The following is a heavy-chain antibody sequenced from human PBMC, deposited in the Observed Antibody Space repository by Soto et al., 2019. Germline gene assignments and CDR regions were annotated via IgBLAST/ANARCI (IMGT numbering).Heavy chain of an antibody. J-gene: IGHJ6*02. CDR3: ARHDCISSSCYYYYYYGMDV. Sequence: SVKVSCKASGGTFSSYAISWVRQAPGQGLEWMGGIFPIFVTVNYAQNFQGRVTITADESTSTAYLELSSLRSEDTAVYYCARHDCISSSCYYYYYYGMDVWGQGTTVTVSS. D-gene: IGHD2-2*01. V-gene: IGHV1-69*13. CDR1: GGTFSSYA. CDR2: IFPIFVTV.